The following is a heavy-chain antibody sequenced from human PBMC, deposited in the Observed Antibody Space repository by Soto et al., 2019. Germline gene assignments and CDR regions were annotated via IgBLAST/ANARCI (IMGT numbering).Heavy chain of an antibody. CDR1: GGSINNHY. D-gene: IGHD6-13*01. Sequence: SETLSLTCTVSGGSINNHYWSWIRQPPEKGLEWIGYIYYSGSTNYNPSLKSRVTMSVDTSKNQFSLKLSSVTAADTAVYYCAIRIATAGRNWFDPWGQGTLVTVSS. V-gene: IGHV4-59*08. CDR3: AIRIATAGRNWFDP. CDR2: IYYSGST. J-gene: IGHJ5*02.